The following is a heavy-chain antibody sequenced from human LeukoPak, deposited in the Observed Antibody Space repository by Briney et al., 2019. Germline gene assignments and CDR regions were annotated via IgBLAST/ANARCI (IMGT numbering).Heavy chain of an antibody. J-gene: IGHJ6*02. CDR2: IYHSGST. CDR3: ARSGWTGHYYYGMDV. Sequence: PSETLSLTCAVSGGSISSSNWWSWVRQPPGKGLEWIGEIYHSGSTNYNPSLKSRVTISVDKSKNQFSLKLSSVTAADTAVYYCARSGWTGHYYYGMDVWGQGTTVTVSS. V-gene: IGHV4-4*02. CDR1: GGSISSSNW. D-gene: IGHD6-19*01.